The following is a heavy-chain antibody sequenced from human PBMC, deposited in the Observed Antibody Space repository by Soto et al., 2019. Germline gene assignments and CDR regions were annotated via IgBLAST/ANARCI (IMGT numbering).Heavy chain of an antibody. D-gene: IGHD4-4*01. CDR1: GGSVRSSRYY. J-gene: IGHJ6*03. CDR3: ARLDYCNLSSTYYYYMDV. Sequence: QLQLQESGPGLVKSAETLSLTCTVSGGSVRSSRYYWGWIRQPPGKGLEFIGSIYFSGNTYYNPSLKSRVTISLDTSTNQFALRLSSVTAADTAVYFCARLDYCNLSSTYYYYMDVWGKGTTVTVSS. V-gene: IGHV4-39*01. CDR2: IYFSGNT.